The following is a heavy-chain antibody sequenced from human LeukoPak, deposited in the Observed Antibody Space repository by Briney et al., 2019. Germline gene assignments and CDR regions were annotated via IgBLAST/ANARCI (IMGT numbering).Heavy chain of an antibody. Sequence: GGSLRLSCAASGFTCSDYYMSWVRQAPGKGLEWLSYISSSLNTMYYADSVRGRFTISRDNAKNSLYLQMNSLRAEDTAVYYCARDKGGTFDYWGQGTLVTVSS. CDR1: GFTCSDYY. J-gene: IGHJ4*02. V-gene: IGHV3-11*01. CDR3: ARDKGGTFDY. CDR2: ISSSLNTM.